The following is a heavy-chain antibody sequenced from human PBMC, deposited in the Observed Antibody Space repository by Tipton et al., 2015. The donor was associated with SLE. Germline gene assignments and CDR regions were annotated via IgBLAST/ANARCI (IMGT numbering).Heavy chain of an antibody. CDR2: IYYSGST. CDR1: GGSISSSSYY. J-gene: IGHJ6*03. Sequence: TLSLTCTVSGGSISSSSYYWGWIRQPPGKGLEWIGSIYYSGSTYYNPSLKSRVTISVDTSKNQFSLKLSSVTAADTAVHYCARAGYYNFMDVWGKGTTVTVSS. D-gene: IGHD3-10*01. CDR3: ARAGYYNFMDV. V-gene: IGHV4-39*07.